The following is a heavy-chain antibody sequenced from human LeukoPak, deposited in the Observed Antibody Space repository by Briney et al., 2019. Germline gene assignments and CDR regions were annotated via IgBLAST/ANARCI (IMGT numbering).Heavy chain of an antibody. CDR2: IIPIFGTA. V-gene: IGHV1-69*13. J-gene: IGHJ6*02. CDR3: ARDADRSRGLQRNNWGVRERGWGVDV. Sequence: SVKVSCKASGGTFSSYAISWVRQAPGQGLEWMGGIIPIFGTANYAQKFQGRVTITADESTSTAYMELSSLRSEDTAVYYCARDADRSRGLQRNNWGVRERGWGVDVWGQGTTVTVSS. D-gene: IGHD7-27*01. CDR1: GGTFSSYA.